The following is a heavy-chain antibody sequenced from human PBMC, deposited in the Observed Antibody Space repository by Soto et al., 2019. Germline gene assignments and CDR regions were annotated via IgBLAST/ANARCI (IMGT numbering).Heavy chain of an antibody. D-gene: IGHD2-15*01. CDR2: ISASNGNT. Sequence: HVQLVQSGAEVKKPGASVKVSCKASGYTFTSYDITWVRQAPGQGLEWIGWISASNGNTNYAQKFQGRVTMTTDTSTSTAYMELRSLRSDDTAVYHCATFCSGGSCLSGWGQGTLVTVSS. J-gene: IGHJ4*02. CDR1: GYTFTSYD. V-gene: IGHV1-18*04. CDR3: ATFCSGGSCLSG.